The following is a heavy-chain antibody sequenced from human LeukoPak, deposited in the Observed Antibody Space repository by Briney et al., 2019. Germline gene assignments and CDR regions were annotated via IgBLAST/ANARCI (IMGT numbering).Heavy chain of an antibody. D-gene: IGHD4-17*01. CDR3: AKCDDYGDYVGGGVDY. CDR2: ISGSGGST. V-gene: IGHV3-23*01. J-gene: IGHJ4*02. CDR1: GFTFSSYA. Sequence: GGSLRLSCAASGFTFSSYAMSWVRQAPGKGLEWVSAISGSGGSTYYADSVKGRFTISRGNSKNTLYLQMNSLRAEDTAVYYCAKCDDYGDYVGGGVDYWGQGTLITVSS.